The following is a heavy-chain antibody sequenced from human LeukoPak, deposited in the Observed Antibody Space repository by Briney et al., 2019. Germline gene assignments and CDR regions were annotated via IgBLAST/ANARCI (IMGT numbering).Heavy chain of an antibody. CDR2: IIPISGTA. D-gene: IGHD5-18*01. V-gene: IGHV1-69*06. J-gene: IGHJ6*03. Sequence: PQASVKVSCKASGGTFSTYAISWVRQAPGQGLEWMGHIIPISGTASNPQKFQARVTITADKATSTAYMELRSLRSEDTAVYYCARVEGYIYGKNYYYYYMDVWGKGTTVTVYS. CDR3: ARVEGYIYGKNYYYYYMDV. CDR1: GGTFSTYA.